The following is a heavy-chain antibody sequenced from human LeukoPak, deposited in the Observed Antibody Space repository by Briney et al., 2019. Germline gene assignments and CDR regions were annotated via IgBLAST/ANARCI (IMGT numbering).Heavy chain of an antibody. Sequence: GGSLRLSCAASGFTFSSYWMNWVRQAPGKGLEWVANIKQDGSEKYYVDSVKGRFTISRDNAKNSLYLQMNSLRAEDTAVYYCARALYGDYASFDYWGQGTLVTVSS. CDR3: ARALYGDYASFDY. V-gene: IGHV3-7*01. CDR1: GFTFSSYW. J-gene: IGHJ4*02. CDR2: IKQDGSEK. D-gene: IGHD4-17*01.